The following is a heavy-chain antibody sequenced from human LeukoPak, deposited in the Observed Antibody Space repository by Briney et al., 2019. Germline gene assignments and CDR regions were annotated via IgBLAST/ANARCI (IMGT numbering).Heavy chain of an antibody. Sequence: GGSLRLSCAASGFTVSSNYMSWVRQAPGKGLGWVSAISGSGGSTYYADSVKGRFTISRDNSKNTLYLQMNSLRAEDTAVYYCAKDRGYYYGSPLWGQGTLVTVSS. J-gene: IGHJ4*02. D-gene: IGHD3-10*01. CDR1: GFTVSSNY. V-gene: IGHV3-23*01. CDR2: ISGSGGST. CDR3: AKDRGYYYGSPL.